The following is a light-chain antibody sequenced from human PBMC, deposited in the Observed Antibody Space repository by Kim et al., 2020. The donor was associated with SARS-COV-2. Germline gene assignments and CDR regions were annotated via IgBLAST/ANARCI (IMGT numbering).Light chain of an antibody. CDR1: SSDVGGYDY. J-gene: IGLJ2*01. CDR3: CSYVGIFSEV. V-gene: IGLV2-11*01. CDR2: NVS. Sequence: QSALTQPRSVSGSPGQSVTISCTGTSSDVGGYDYVSWYQQHPGKATKLMIYNVSKRPSGVPDRFSGSKSGNTASLTISGLQAEDEADYYCCSYVGIFSEVFGGGTQLTVL.